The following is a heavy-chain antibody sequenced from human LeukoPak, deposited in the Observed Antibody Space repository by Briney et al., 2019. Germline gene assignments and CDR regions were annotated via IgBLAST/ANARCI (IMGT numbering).Heavy chain of an antibody. J-gene: IGHJ6*03. Sequence: PGGALRLSCAASGFASGFKFSDYAGGWVRQGPGRGPERFASGSGRDTTTYYADCVSDRFTISRDNSKNTLYLQMISLGADDTAVYFCAKAPATGEGYYFYYMDVWGKGTTVTVAS. V-gene: IGHV3-23*01. D-gene: IGHD7-27*01. CDR2: GSGRDTTT. CDR3: AKAPATGEGYYFYYMDV. CDR1: GFKFSDYA.